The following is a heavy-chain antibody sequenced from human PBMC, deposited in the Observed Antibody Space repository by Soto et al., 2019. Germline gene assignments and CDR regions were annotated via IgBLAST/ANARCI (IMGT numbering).Heavy chain of an antibody. V-gene: IGHV1-69*13. J-gene: IGHJ5*02. CDR1: GGTFSSYA. CDR3: ARGVSLYVFWSGYYTGTGTWFDP. Sequence: SVKVSCKASGGTFSSYAISWVRQAPGQGLEWMGGIIPIFGTANYAQKFQGRVTITADESTSTAYMELSSLRSEDTAVYYCARGVSLYVFWSGYYTGTGTWFDPWGQGTLVTVS. CDR2: IIPIFGTA. D-gene: IGHD3-3*01.